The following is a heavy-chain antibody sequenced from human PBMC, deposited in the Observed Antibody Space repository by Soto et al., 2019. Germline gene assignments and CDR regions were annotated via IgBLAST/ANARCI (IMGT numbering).Heavy chain of an antibody. V-gene: IGHV4-59*12. CDR3: ARLRGYSSGWYEGYYFDY. CDR1: GGSISSYY. Sequence: SETLSLTCTVSGGSISSYYWSWIRQPPGKGLEWIGYIYYSGSTNYNPSLKSRVTISVDTSKNQFSLKLSSVTAADTAVYYCARLRGYSSGWYEGYYFDYWGQGTLVTVSS. J-gene: IGHJ4*02. CDR2: IYYSGST. D-gene: IGHD6-19*01.